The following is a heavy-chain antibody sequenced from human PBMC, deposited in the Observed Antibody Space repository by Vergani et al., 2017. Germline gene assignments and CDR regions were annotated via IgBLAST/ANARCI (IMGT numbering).Heavy chain of an antibody. V-gene: IGHV3-48*04. Sequence: EVQLVESGGGLVQPGGSLRLSCAASGFTFSSYSMNWVRQAPGKGLEWVSYISSSSSTIYYADSVKGRFTISRDNAKNSLYLQMNSLRAEETAVYYCARDRDILTGYYSPRHFDYWGQGTLVTVSS. CDR3: ARDRDILTGYYSPRHFDY. CDR2: ISSSSSTI. D-gene: IGHD3-9*01. J-gene: IGHJ4*02. CDR1: GFTFSSYS.